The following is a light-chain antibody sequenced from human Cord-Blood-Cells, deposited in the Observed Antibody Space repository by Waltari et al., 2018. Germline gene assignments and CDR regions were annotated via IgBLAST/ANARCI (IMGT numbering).Light chain of an antibody. Sequence: QSALTQPASVSGSPGQSITISCTGTSSDVGGYNYVSWYQQHPGKAHKLMIYDVSKRPSGVSNRFSGSKSGNTASLTISGLQAEDEADYYCSSYTSSSTSVFGGGTKLTVL. J-gene: IGLJ3*02. CDR3: SSYTSSSTSV. CDR1: SSDVGGYNY. CDR2: DVS. V-gene: IGLV2-14*01.